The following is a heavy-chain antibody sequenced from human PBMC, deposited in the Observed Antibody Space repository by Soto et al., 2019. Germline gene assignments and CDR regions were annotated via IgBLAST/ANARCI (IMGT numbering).Heavy chain of an antibody. J-gene: IGHJ4*02. CDR3: ARGMRGYSGYDKYYFDY. V-gene: IGHV4-59*01. CDR2: IYYSGST. D-gene: IGHD5-12*01. Sequence: SETLSLTCTVSGGSISSYYWSWIRQPPGKGLEWIGYIYYSGSTNYNPSLKSRVTISVDTSKNQFSLKLSSVTAADTAVYYCARGMRGYSGYDKYYFDYLGQGTLVTAPQ. CDR1: GGSISSYY.